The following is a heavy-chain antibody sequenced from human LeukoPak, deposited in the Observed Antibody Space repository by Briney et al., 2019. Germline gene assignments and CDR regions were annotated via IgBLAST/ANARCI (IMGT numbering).Heavy chain of an antibody. CDR3: ARAPSEIGGYYPEYFRH. J-gene: IGHJ1*01. Sequence: GGSLRLSCAASGFTFSSYWMHWVRQAPGKGLVWVSRIKSDGSTRYADSVKGRFTISRDNAKDSVSLQMNSLRAEDTGVYYCARAPSEIGGYYPEYFRHWGQGTLVTVSP. V-gene: IGHV3-74*01. CDR1: GFTFSSYW. CDR2: IKSDGST. D-gene: IGHD3-22*01.